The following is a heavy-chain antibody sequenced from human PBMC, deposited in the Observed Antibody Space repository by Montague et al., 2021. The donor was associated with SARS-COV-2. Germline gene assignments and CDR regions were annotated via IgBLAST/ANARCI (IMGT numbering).Heavy chain of an antibody. CDR3: ARDIWEPEVRSRGWFDP. J-gene: IGHJ5*02. CDR2: ISLGGHT. V-gene: IGHV4-4*02. Sequence: ETLSLTCGVSGGSISDNNWWSWVRQSPETGLEWIGEISLGGHTXYNPSLESRVTISLDKSKNQFSLKLTSVTAADTAVYYCARDIWEPEVRSRGWFDPWGQGILVTVSS. D-gene: IGHD1-26*01. CDR1: GGSISDNNW.